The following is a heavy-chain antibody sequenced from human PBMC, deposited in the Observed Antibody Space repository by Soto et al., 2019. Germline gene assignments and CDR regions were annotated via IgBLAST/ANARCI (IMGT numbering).Heavy chain of an antibody. V-gene: IGHV3-30*18. Sequence: GGSLRLSCAASGFSFSNHGMQWVRQAPGKGLEWVAVISYDGNVKYYTDSVKGRFTISRDNSQSTLFLQMDSLRPEDAAVYYCAKDLKVSGGFHGSLNYYYGMDVWGQGTTVTSP. CDR2: ISYDGNVK. J-gene: IGHJ6*02. D-gene: IGHD3-10*01. CDR3: AKDLKVSGGFHGSLNYYYGMDV. CDR1: GFSFSNHG.